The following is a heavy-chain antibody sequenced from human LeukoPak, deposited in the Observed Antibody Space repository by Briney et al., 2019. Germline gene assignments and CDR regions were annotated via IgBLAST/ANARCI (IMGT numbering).Heavy chain of an antibody. CDR1: GNSFTFYF. V-gene: IGHV1-46*01. D-gene: IGHD3-22*01. CDR3: ARGSGSGYYGYFDY. CDR2: INTSGGGT. Sequence: GASVKVSCKTSGNSFTFYFMHWVRQAPGHGLEWMGIINTSGGGTTYAQKFQDRVTMTRDMSTSTVHMELGSLRSEDTAVYFCARGSGSGYYGYFDYWGRGTLVTVSS. J-gene: IGHJ4*02.